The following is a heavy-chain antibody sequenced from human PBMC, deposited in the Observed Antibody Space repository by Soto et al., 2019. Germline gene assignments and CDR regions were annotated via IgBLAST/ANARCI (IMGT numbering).Heavy chain of an antibody. V-gene: IGHV4-39*01. Sequence: SETLSLTCSVSGYSVSSSDYYWAWLRQPPGKGLEWIGSMLYSGLTYYNPSLKSRVTLSVDTSKNQFSVRLNSVTASDTAVYYCAPLSVSLSGPYGIHVWGQGTTVTVSS. CDR1: GYSVSSSDYY. D-gene: IGHD2-15*01. J-gene: IGHJ6*02. CDR2: MLYSGLT. CDR3: APLSVSLSGPYGIHV.